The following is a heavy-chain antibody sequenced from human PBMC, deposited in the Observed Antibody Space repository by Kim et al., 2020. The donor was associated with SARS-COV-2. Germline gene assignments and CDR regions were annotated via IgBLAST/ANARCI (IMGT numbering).Heavy chain of an antibody. D-gene: IGHD2-2*01. CDR1: GFTFSSYS. J-gene: IGHJ6*02. V-gene: IGHV3-21*01. CDR3: ATGYCSSTSCYPGSYYYGMDV. Sequence: GGSLRLSCAASGFTFSSYSMNWVRQAPGKGLEWVSSISSSSSYIYYADSVKGRFTISRDNAKNSLYLQMNSLRAEDTAVYYCATGYCSSTSCYPGSYYYGMDVWGQGTTVTVSS. CDR2: ISSSSSYI.